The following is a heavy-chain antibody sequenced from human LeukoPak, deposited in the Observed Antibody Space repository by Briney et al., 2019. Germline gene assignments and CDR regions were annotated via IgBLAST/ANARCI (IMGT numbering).Heavy chain of an antibody. D-gene: IGHD6-13*01. CDR2: ISGSSSYI. J-gene: IGHJ4*02. CDR1: GFSFSSYT. Sequence: GGSLRLSCAASGFSFSSYTMTWVRQAPGKGLEWVSSISGSSSYIYYADSVKGRFTISRDNAKNSLYLQMNSLRVEDTAVYYCAIELASTDLNWGQGTLVTVSS. CDR3: AIELASTDLN. V-gene: IGHV3-21*01.